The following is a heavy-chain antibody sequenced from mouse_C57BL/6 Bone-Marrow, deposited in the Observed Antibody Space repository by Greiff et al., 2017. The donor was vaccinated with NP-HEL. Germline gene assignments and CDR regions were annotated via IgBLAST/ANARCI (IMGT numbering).Heavy chain of an antibody. CDR2: INSDGGST. Sequence: EVKVVESGGGLVQPGESLKLSCESYEYEFPSHDMSWVRKTPEKRLELVAAINSDGGSTYYPDTMERRFIISRDNTKKTLYLQMSSLRSEDTALYYCARRGDYDPFAYWGQGTLVTVSA. CDR1: EYEFPSHD. D-gene: IGHD2-4*01. V-gene: IGHV5-2*03. CDR3: ARRGDYDPFAY. J-gene: IGHJ3*01.